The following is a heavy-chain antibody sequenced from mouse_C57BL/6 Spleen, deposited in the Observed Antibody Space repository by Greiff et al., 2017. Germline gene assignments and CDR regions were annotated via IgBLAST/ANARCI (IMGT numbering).Heavy chain of an antibody. J-gene: IGHJ3*01. Sequence: EVKLQQSGPELVKPGASVKISCKASGYSFTDYNMNWVKQSNGKSLEWIGVINPNYGTTSYNQKFKGKATLTVDQSSSTAYMQLNSLTSEDSAVYYCAIGTTVVAEGFAYWGQGTLVTVSA. V-gene: IGHV1-39*01. CDR3: AIGTTVVAEGFAY. CDR2: INPNYGTT. CDR1: GYSFTDYN. D-gene: IGHD1-1*01.